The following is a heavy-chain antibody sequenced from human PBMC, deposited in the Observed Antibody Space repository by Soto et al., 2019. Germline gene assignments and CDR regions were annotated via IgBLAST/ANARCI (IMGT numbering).Heavy chain of an antibody. V-gene: IGHV3-11*06. CDR3: ARGGGGGLFEH. CDR1: GFPFSDYY. J-gene: IGHJ4*02. D-gene: IGHD2-21*01. Sequence: VRLSCATSGFPFSDYYMSWIRQAPGKGLEWLSHISPKSTYRNYADSVKGRFTISRDNTKSSLFLQMNSLGVEDTAVYYCARGGGGGLFEHWGQGVLVPVSS. CDR2: ISPKSTYR.